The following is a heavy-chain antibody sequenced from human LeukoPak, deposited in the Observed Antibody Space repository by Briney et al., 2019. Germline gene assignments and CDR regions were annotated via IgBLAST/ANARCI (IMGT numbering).Heavy chain of an antibody. CDR1: GGSISSSNW. CDR3: ARDPNHQLLREGWSDP. V-gene: IGHV4-4*02. J-gene: IGHJ5*02. CDR2: IYHSGST. Sequence: SGTLSLTCAVSGGSISSSNWWSWVRQPPGKGLEWIGEIYHSGSTNYNPSLKSRVTISVDKSKNQFSLKLSSVTAADTAVYYCARDPNHQLLREGWSDPWGQGTLVTVSS. D-gene: IGHD2-2*01.